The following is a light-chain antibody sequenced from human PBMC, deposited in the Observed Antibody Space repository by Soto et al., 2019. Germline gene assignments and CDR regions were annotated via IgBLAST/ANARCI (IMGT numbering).Light chain of an antibody. CDR3: MQATHWPWT. J-gene: IGKJ1*01. V-gene: IGKV2-30*01. Sequence: DVVMTQSPLSLPVTLGQPASISCRSSQSLVSSNGNTFLIWFQQRPGQSPRRLIYKVSNRDSAVPDRFTGSGSGTDFTLEISRVGAEGVGVYYCMQATHWPWTFGQGTKVEIK. CDR1: QSLVSSNGNTF. CDR2: KVS.